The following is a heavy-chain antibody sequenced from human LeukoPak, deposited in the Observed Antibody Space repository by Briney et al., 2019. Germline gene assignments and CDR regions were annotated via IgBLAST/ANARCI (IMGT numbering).Heavy chain of an antibody. J-gene: IGHJ4*02. Sequence: GGSLRLSCEASGFTFRNFAMSWVRQAPGKGLEWVSGLSVDGAKTFYADSVKGRFTISRDDSNSSLFLHMNRLRVEDTAFYYCAKDIEQSDSWGRGILVIVSP. V-gene: IGHV3-23*01. CDR3: AKDIEQSDS. CDR1: GFTFRNFA. D-gene: IGHD2-15*01. CDR2: LSVDGAKT.